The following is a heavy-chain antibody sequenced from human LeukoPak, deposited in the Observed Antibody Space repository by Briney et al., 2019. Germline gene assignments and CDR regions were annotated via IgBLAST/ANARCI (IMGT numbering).Heavy chain of an antibody. J-gene: IGHJ5*02. CDR1: GFTVDDYA. CDR3: ARGAAAGTGPSWFDP. CDR2: ISWNSGSI. D-gene: IGHD6-13*01. Sequence: PGRSLRLSCAASGFTVDDYAMHWVRQAPGKGLEWVSGISWNSGSIGYADSVRGRFTISRDNAKNSLYLQMNSLRAEDTAVYYCARGAAAGTGPSWFDPWGQGTLVTVSS. V-gene: IGHV3-9*01.